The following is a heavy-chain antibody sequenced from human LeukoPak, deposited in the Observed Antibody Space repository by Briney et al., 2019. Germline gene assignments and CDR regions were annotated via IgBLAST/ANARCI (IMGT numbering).Heavy chain of an antibody. Sequence: PGGSLRLSCAASGFTFSSYWMSWVRQAPGKGLEWVANINQDGSEKYYVDSVKGRFTISRDNAKNSLYLQMNGLRAKDTAVYYCAREGCSGGSCYHNWFDPWGQGTLVTVSS. J-gene: IGHJ5*02. CDR2: INQDGSEK. CDR3: AREGCSGGSCYHNWFDP. D-gene: IGHD2-15*01. V-gene: IGHV3-7*01. CDR1: GFTFSSYW.